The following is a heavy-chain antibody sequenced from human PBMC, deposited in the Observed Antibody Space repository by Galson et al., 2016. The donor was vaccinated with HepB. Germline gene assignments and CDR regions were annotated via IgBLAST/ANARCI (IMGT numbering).Heavy chain of an antibody. CDR2: IDSGGDT. D-gene: IGHD1-26*01. V-gene: IGHV3-66*01. Sequence: SLRLSCAASALSVSGDYMNWVRQAPGKGLEWVSLIDSGGDTYYTDTVKDRFIISRDNSENNLYLQMNSRRVEDTAVYFCARGSDVGSFWVQGALVTVSS. CDR1: ALSVSGDY. J-gene: IGHJ4*02. CDR3: ARGSDVGSF.